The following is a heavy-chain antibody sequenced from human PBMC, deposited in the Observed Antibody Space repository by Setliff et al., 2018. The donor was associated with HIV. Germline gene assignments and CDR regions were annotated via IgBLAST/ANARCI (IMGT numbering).Heavy chain of an antibody. D-gene: IGHD6-13*01. CDR3: ARASTPYSSNWYWYFDY. Sequence: VASVKVSCKAAGDTLSIHPISWVRQAPGQGLEWVGGILPFLGMGYFAQKFQGRVTMTRDTSTSTVYMELSSLRSEDTAVYYCARASTPYSSNWYWYFDYWGQGTLVTVSS. CDR2: ILPFLGMG. V-gene: IGHV1-69*10. CDR1: GDTLSIHP. J-gene: IGHJ4*02.